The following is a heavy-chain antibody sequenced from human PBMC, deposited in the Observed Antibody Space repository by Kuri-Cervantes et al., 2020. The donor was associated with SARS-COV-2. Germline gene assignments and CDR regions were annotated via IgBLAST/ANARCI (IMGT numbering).Heavy chain of an antibody. CDR2: IYPGDTDT. V-gene: IGHV5-51*01. CDR1: GYSFTSYW. CDR3: ARPLYYYDSSGYPGSVVAFDI. Sequence: KVSCKGSGYSFTSYWIRWVRQMPGKGLEWMGIIYPGDTDTRYSTSFQGQVTISADKSISTAYLQWTSLKASDTAMYYCARPLYYYDSSGYPGSVVAFDIWGQGTMVTVSS. J-gene: IGHJ3*02. D-gene: IGHD3-22*01.